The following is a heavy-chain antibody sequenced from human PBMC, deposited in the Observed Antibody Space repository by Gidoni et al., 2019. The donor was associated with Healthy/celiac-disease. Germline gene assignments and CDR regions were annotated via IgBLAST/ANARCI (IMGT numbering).Heavy chain of an antibody. CDR3: ARDGDILTGYYKGYFDY. CDR1: GFTFSSYA. D-gene: IGHD3-9*01. Sequence: VHLVESGGGVVQPGRSLSLSCATPGFTFSSYAMHWVRQAPGKGLEWLAVISYDGSNKYYADSVKGRFTISRDNSKNTLYLQMNSLRAEDTAVYYCARDGDILTGYYKGYFDYWGQGTLVTVSS. J-gene: IGHJ4*02. CDR2: ISYDGSNK. V-gene: IGHV3-30*04.